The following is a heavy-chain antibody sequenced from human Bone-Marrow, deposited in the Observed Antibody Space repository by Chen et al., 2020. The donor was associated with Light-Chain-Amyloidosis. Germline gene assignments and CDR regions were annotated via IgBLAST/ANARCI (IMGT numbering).Heavy chain of an antibody. Sequence: QVQLVQSGAEVKKPGASVTVSCKASGYSFIGYYMYWVRQAPGQGLEWMGWINPNSGGTNYAQKFQGRVTMTRDTSISTAYMELSRLRSDDTAVYYCARDRSWVGSSGYYFDYWGQGTLVTVSS. V-gene: IGHV1-2*02. CDR3: ARDRSWVGSSGYYFDY. CDR2: INPNSGGT. CDR1: GYSFIGYY. D-gene: IGHD6-13*01. J-gene: IGHJ4*02.